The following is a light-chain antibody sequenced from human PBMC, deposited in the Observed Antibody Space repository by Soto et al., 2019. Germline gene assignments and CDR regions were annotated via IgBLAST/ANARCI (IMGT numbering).Light chain of an antibody. CDR2: EGS. CDR3: YSYAGSTTYV. CDR1: SSDVGSYNL. V-gene: IGLV2-23*01. Sequence: QSALTQPASVSGSPGQSITISCTGTSSDVGSYNLVSWYQQHPGKAPKLIIYEGSKRPSGVSNRFSGSKSGNTASLTISGLQAEDEDDYYCYSYAGSTTYVFGAGTKLTVL. J-gene: IGLJ1*01.